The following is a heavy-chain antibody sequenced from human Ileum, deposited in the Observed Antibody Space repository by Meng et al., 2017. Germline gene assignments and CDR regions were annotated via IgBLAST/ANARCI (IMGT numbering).Heavy chain of an antibody. D-gene: IGHD5-18*01. Sequence: LESGAGWVPPGASRRLSCEPSGLTFCTYAMPWVRQAPGKGLEWVSGISGGVSNTYYADSVKGRFTISRDNSKNTVYLQMNSLRAEDTALYYCAKGYNYDLGQGTLVTVSS. J-gene: IGHJ4*02. CDR2: ISGGVSNT. V-gene: IGHV3-23*01. CDR1: GLTFCTYA. CDR3: AKGYNYD.